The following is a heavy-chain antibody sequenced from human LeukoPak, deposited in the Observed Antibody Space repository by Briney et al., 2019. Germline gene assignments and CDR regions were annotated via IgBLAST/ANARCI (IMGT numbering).Heavy chain of an antibody. V-gene: IGHV3-53*01. D-gene: IGHD5-24*01. CDR3: ATDGYNYLEH. CDR2: ISTDETT. Sequence: QAGGSLRLSCAASGFTVSTNYMSWVRQAPGKGLEWVSLISTDETTYSADSVRGRFTTSRDNSRNTLFLQMDRLRPEDTAVYYCATDGYNYLEHWGQGTLVIVSS. J-gene: IGHJ4*02. CDR1: GFTVSTNY.